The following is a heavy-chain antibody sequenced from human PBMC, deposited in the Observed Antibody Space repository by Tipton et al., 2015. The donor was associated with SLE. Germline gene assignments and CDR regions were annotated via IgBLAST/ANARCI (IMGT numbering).Heavy chain of an antibody. V-gene: IGHV4-61*09. Sequence: LRLSCTVSGGSISSGDYYWSWIRQPAGKGLEWIGYIYTSGSTNYNPSLKSRVTISVDKSKNQFSLKLSSVTAADTAVYYCARGGSSWSGRDYWGQGTLVTVSS. D-gene: IGHD6-13*01. CDR2: IYTSGST. CDR3: ARGGSSWSGRDY. CDR1: GGSISSGDYY. J-gene: IGHJ4*02.